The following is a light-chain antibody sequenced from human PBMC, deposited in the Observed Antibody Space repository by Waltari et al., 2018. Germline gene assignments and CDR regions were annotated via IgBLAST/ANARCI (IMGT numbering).Light chain of an antibody. Sequence: DIQMTQSPSTLPASVGDRVTITCRASENVSKWLAWYQQKPGKAPKLLVYKASTLRSGVPSRFSGSGSGTEFSRTISSLQPDDFATYYCQQSYTYSYTFGQGTKLEIK. CDR2: KAS. CDR3: QQSYTYSYT. J-gene: IGKJ2*01. CDR1: ENVSKW. V-gene: IGKV1-5*03.